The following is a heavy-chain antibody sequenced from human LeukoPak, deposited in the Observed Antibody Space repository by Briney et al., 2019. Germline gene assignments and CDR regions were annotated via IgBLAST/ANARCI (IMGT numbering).Heavy chain of an antibody. D-gene: IGHD3-10*01. CDR3: AREGVSYYGSRNDY. V-gene: IGHV3-20*04. J-gene: IGHJ4*02. Sequence: GGSLRLSCAASGFTFDDYGMTWVRQAPGKGLEWVSGRSGGSTSYADSVKGRFTISRDNVKNSLYLQMNSLRAEDTALYYCAREGVSYYGSRNDYWGQGTLVTVSS. CDR1: GFTFDDYG. CDR2: RSGGST.